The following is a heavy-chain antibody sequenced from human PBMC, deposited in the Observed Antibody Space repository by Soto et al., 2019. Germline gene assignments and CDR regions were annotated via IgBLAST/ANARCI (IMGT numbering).Heavy chain of an antibody. Sequence: QVQLVQSGTEVKKPGSSVKVSCKASGGTFSSYAISWVRQAPGQGLEWMGGIIPIFGTANYAQKFQGRVTITADESTNTAYMELSSLRSEDTAVYYCARDDSGDYGKPYHFYAMDVWGQGTTGTVSS. D-gene: IGHD4-17*01. CDR2: IIPIFGTA. CDR1: GGTFSSYA. CDR3: ARDDSGDYGKPYHFYAMDV. J-gene: IGHJ6*02. V-gene: IGHV1-69*12.